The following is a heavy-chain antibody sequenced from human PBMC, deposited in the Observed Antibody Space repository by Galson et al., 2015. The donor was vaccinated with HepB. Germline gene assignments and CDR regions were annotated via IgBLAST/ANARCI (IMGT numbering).Heavy chain of an antibody. CDR2: ISSSGENT. CDR1: GFTFSNNA. Sequence: SLRLSCAASGFTFSNNAMAWVRQAPGKGLEWVSTISSSGENTYYPDAMKGRFTISRDNSRNTLSLQMNSLRAEDTAVYYCAKEFWQQFFDYWGQPTLVTVSS. J-gene: IGHJ4*02. CDR3: AKEFWQQFFDY. D-gene: IGHD6-13*01. V-gene: IGHV3-23*01.